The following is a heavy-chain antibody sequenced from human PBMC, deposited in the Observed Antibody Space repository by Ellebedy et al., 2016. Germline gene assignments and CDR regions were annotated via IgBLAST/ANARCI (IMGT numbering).Heavy chain of an antibody. CDR3: ARWNDYGDGSTMGCDY. CDR2: IYYSGST. V-gene: IGHV4-59*01. Sequence: SETLSLTCTVSGCSISSYYWSWIRQPPGKGLEWIGYIYYSGSTNYNPSLKSRVTISVDTSKNQLSLKLSYVTAADTAVYYCARWNDYGDGSTMGCDYWGQGTLVTVSS. J-gene: IGHJ4*02. D-gene: IGHD4-17*01. CDR1: GCSISSYY.